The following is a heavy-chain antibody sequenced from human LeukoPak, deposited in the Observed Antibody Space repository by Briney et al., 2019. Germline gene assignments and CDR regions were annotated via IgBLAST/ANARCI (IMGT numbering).Heavy chain of an antibody. V-gene: IGHV3-48*03. CDR3: ARSAGGYSRDY. D-gene: IGHD2-15*01. J-gene: IGHJ4*02. CDR1: GFTFSNSE. CDR2: ISIGGSTV. Sequence: PGGSLRLACAASGFTFSNSEMNWFRQAPGRGLEWVAYISIGGSTVYYADSVKGRFTISRDNAKNSLYLQMNSLRAEDTAVYYCARSAGGYSRDYWGQGTLVTVSS.